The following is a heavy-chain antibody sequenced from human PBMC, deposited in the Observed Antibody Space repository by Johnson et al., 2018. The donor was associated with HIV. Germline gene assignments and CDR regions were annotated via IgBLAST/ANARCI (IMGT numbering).Heavy chain of an antibody. CDR3: ARDGGYTFFAFDT. J-gene: IGHJ3*02. CDR1: GFTFSSYG. D-gene: IGHD5-18*01. CDR2: IWYDGSNK. Sequence: QVQLVESGGGLVQPGGSLRLSCAASGFTFSSYGMHWVRQAPGKGLEWVAVIWYDGSNKYYADSVKGRFTISRDTYKNTLNVQMNSLRAEDTAIYYCARDGGYTFFAFDTWGRWTLVTVSS. V-gene: IGHV3-33*01.